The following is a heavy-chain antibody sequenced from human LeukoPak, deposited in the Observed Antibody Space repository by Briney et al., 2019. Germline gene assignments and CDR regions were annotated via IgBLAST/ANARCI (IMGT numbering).Heavy chain of an antibody. CDR3: AKDGYWDTMLVVVIPVLYYMDV. CDR1: GFTFSSHG. D-gene: IGHD3-22*01. CDR2: ISPSGGIT. Sequence: GGTLRLSCAASGFTFSSHGMNWVRQAPGKGLEWVSGISPSGGITYYADSVKGRFTISRDNSKNTLYLQMNSLRAEDTSVYYCAKDGYWDTMLVVVIPVLYYMDVWGKGTTVSISS. J-gene: IGHJ6*03. V-gene: IGHV3-23*01.